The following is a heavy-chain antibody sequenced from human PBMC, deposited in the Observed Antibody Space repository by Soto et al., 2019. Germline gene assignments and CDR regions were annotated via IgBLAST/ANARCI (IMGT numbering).Heavy chain of an antibody. D-gene: IGHD2-15*01. Sequence: GGSLRLSCEASGFTFSNYAMSWVRQAPGKGLEWISAISDSGGRTYYTDSVKGRFTISRDNSKNTVYLQMNSLRAEDTAVYYCAKVYCSGSSCYSEGFDYWGQGTLVTVSS. J-gene: IGHJ4*02. CDR3: AKVYCSGSSCYSEGFDY. CDR1: GFTFSNYA. CDR2: ISDSGGRT. V-gene: IGHV3-23*01.